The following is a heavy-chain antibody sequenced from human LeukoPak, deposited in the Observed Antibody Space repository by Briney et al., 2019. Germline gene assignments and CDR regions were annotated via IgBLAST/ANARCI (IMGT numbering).Heavy chain of an antibody. J-gene: IGHJ4*02. V-gene: IGHV3-23*01. CDR3: AKDLSDNYNLFDY. Sequence: PGGSLRLSCAASGFTFSSYAMSWVRQAPGKGLEWVSVISGPGYTTYYADSVKGRLTISRDSSNNMLYLQLNSLRAEDTAVYYCAKDLSDNYNLFDYWGQGTLVTVSS. D-gene: IGHD1-1*01. CDR2: ISGPGYTT. CDR1: GFTFSSYA.